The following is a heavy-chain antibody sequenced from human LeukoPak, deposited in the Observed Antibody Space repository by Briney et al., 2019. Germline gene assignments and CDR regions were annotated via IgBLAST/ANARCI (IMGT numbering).Heavy chain of an antibody. V-gene: IGHV4-59*08. J-gene: IGHJ5*02. Sequence: SETLSLTCTVSGDSITSYYWSWIRQPPGKGLEWIGSIFYSGSTNYNPSLKSRVTMSVDTTKNQFSLRLNSVTAADTAVYYCARRRAEGGSNGHYNWFDPWGQGTLVTVSS. D-gene: IGHD6-13*01. CDR2: IFYSGST. CDR1: GDSITSYY. CDR3: ARRRAEGGSNGHYNWFDP.